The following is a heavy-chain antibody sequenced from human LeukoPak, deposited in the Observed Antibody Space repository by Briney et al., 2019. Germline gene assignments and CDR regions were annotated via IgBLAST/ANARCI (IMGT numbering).Heavy chain of an antibody. J-gene: IGHJ4*02. D-gene: IGHD6-19*01. CDR3: VRRDTGWNYFDY. CDR2: IYSTGKN. V-gene: IGHV4-4*08. Sequence: SETLSLTCAVSGGSINSHYWGWIRQPPGKGLQWIGDIYSTGKNNYNPSLKSRVTISLDTSKSHLSLKVTSVLAADTAIYYCVRRDTGWNYFDYWGQGILVTVSS. CDR1: GGSINSHY.